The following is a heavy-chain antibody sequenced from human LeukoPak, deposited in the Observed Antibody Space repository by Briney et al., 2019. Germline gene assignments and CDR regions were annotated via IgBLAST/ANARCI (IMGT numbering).Heavy chain of an antibody. D-gene: IGHD6-19*01. J-gene: IGHJ6*02. CDR3: ARTRGSGWYLEPDYYYGMDV. V-gene: IGHV1-69*01. Sequence: SVKVSCKASGGTFSSYAISWVRQAPGQGLEWMGGIIPIFGTANYAQKFQGRVTITADESTSTAYMELSSLRSEDTAVYYCARTRGSGWYLEPDYYYGMDVWGQGTTVTVSS. CDR1: GGTFSSYA. CDR2: IIPIFGTA.